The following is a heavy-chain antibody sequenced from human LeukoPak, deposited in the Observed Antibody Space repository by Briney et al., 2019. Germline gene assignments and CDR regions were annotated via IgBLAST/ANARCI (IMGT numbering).Heavy chain of an antibody. V-gene: IGHV3-48*01. CDR3: ARDFVQSNDGR. D-gene: IGHD2-8*01. CDR1: GFTFSSYS. Sequence: GGSLRLSCAASGFTFSSYSMNWVRQAPGKGLEWVSYISSSSSTIYYADSVKGRFTISRDNAKNSLYLQMNSLRAENTAVYYCARDFVQSNDGRWGQGTLVTVSS. J-gene: IGHJ4*02. CDR2: ISSSSSTI.